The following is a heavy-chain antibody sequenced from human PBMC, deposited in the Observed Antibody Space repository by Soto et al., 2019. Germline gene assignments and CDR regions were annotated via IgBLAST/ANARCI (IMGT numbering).Heavy chain of an antibody. CDR3: ARTDIVTTNGFDP. V-gene: IGHV4-34*02. Sequence: QVHLQQWGAGLLKPSETLSLTCAVYGESFIGYYWPWIRQPPGKGLEWIGEINPRGSTNYNPSLMSRVTISIDTSKNQFSLKLTSVTAADTSVYYCARTDIVTTNGFDPWGQGTVVTVSS. D-gene: IGHD5-12*01. J-gene: IGHJ5*02. CDR2: INPRGST. CDR1: GESFIGYY.